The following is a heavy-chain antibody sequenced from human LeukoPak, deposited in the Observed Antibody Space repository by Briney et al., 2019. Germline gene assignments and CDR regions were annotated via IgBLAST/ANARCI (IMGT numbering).Heavy chain of an antibody. CDR2: IYHSGST. CDR3: ARDPTSYHMGASGY. J-gene: IGHJ4*02. CDR1: GGSISSGGYY. V-gene: IGHV4-30-2*01. D-gene: IGHD1-26*01. Sequence: PSETLSLTCTVSGGSISSGGYYWSWIRQPPGKGLEWIGYIYHSGSTYYNPSLKSRVTISVDRSKNQFSLKLSSVTAADTAVYYCARDPTSYHMGASGYWGQGTLVTVSS.